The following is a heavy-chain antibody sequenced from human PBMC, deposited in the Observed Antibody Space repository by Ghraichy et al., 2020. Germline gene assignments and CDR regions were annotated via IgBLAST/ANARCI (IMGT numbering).Heavy chain of an antibody. V-gene: IGHV4-39*01. CDR1: GGSISNTNYY. J-gene: IGHJ3*02. CDR2: LGYSGPT. Sequence: SETLSLTCTVSGGSISNTNYYWGWIRQPPGKGLEWIGTLGYSGPTFYNPSLKGRVTMSVDTSKNQFSLKLTSVTAADTALYYCAKNYHCGGDCSPLDAFDIWGQGTLVTVSS. CDR3: AKNYHCGGDCSPLDAFDI. D-gene: IGHD2-21*02.